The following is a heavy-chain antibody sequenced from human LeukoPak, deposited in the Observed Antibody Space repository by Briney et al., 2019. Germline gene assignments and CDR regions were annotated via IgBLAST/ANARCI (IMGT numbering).Heavy chain of an antibody. CDR1: DYSISSGYY. CDR2: IYHSGNT. J-gene: IGHJ4*02. D-gene: IGHD3-10*01. V-gene: IGHV4-38-2*01. CDR3: ARHFYYGKYYFDY. Sequence: SETLSLTCAVSDYSISSGYYWGWIRQPPGKGLEWIGGIYHSGNTYYNPSLKSRVTISVDTPKNQFSLKLTSVTAADTAVYYCARHFYYGKYYFDYWGQGTLVTVSS.